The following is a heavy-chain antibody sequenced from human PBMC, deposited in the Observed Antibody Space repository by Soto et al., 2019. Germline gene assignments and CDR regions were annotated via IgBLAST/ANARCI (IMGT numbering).Heavy chain of an antibody. V-gene: IGHV4-34*01. CDR1: GGSFSGYY. D-gene: IGHD3-3*01. Sequence: PSETLSLTCAVYGGSFSGYYWSWIRQHPGKGLEWIGEINHSGSTNYNPSLKSRVTIPVDTSKNQFSLKLSSVTAADTAVYYCARAGGYYDFWSGIYYYYYGMDVWGQGTTVTVSS. J-gene: IGHJ6*02. CDR2: INHSGST. CDR3: ARAGGYYDFWSGIYYYYYGMDV.